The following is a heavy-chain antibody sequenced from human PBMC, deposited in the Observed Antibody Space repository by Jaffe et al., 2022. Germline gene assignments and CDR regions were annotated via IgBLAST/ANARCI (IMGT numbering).Heavy chain of an antibody. V-gene: IGHV4-34*01. Sequence: QVQLQQWGAGLLKPSETLSLTCAVYGGSFSGYYWSWIRQPPGKGLEWIGEINHSGSTNYNPSLKSRVTISVDTSKNQFSLKLSSVTAADTAVYYCARERRGYSYGYVKGSYSGYPTIAVFDYWGQGTLVTVSS. CDR3: ARERRGYSYGYVKGSYSGYPTIAVFDY. CDR1: GGSFSGYY. CDR2: INHSGST. D-gene: IGHD5-18*01. J-gene: IGHJ4*02.